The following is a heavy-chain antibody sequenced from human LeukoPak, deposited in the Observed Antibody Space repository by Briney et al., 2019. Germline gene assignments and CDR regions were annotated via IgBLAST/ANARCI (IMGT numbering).Heavy chain of an antibody. CDR1: GYTFTSYD. Sequence: ASVKVSCKASGYTFTSYDINWVRQATGQGLEWMGWMNPNSGNTGYAQKFQGRVTMTRNTSISTAYMELSSLRSEDTAVYYCARERNYYGGNLYYFDYWGQGTLVTVSS. CDR3: ARERNYYGGNLYYFDY. V-gene: IGHV1-8*01. CDR2: MNPNSGNT. J-gene: IGHJ4*02. D-gene: IGHD4-23*01.